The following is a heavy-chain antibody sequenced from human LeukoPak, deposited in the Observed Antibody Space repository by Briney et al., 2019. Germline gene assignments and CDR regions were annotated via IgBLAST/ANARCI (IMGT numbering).Heavy chain of an antibody. V-gene: IGHV1-46*01. CDR1: GYTFTSYY. Sequence: ASVKVSCKASGYTFTSYYMHWVRQAPGQGLEWMGIINPSGGSTSYAQKFQGRVTMTRDMSTSTVYVELSSLRSEDTAVYYCARAFYDDSSGYYYYFDYWGQGTLVTVSS. CDR3: ARAFYDDSSGYYYYFDY. D-gene: IGHD3-22*01. CDR2: INPSGGST. J-gene: IGHJ4*02.